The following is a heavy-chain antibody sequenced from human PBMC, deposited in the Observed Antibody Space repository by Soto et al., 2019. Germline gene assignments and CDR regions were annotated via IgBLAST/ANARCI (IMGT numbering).Heavy chain of an antibody. CDR1: GYSFTNYW. V-gene: IGHV5-51*01. CDR3: ARLLPARLVHAQVEDNWFDS. D-gene: IGHD6-19*01. CDR2: IYPGDSNT. J-gene: IGHJ5*01. Sequence: LGESLKISCKGSGYSFTNYWIGWVRQMPGKGLEWIGIIYPGDSNTRYSPSFQGQVTISADKSISTAYLQWSSLKASDTAMYYCARLLPARLVHAQVEDNWFDSWGQGTLVTFSS.